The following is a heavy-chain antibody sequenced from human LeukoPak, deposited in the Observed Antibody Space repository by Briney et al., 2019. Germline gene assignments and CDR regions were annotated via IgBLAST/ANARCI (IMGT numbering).Heavy chain of an antibody. J-gene: IGHJ6*02. D-gene: IGHD4-17*01. CDR2: INYSGST. V-gene: IGHV4-31*03. CDR1: GGSIASAGYY. CDR3: ARENYGDDLDYYYGMDV. Sequence: SETLSLTSTVSGGSIASAGYYWSWIRQHPGKGLEWIGYINYSGSTYYNPSLKSRVTISGDTSKNQFSLKLSSVTAADTAVYYCARENYGDDLDYYYGMDVWGQGATVTVSS.